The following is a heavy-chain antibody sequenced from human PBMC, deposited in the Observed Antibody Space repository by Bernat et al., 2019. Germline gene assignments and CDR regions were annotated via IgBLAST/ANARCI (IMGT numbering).Heavy chain of an antibody. D-gene: IGHD3-22*01. CDR2: IYYSGST. CDR3: ARGNYYDSESRPFDY. CDR1: GGSISSSSYY. J-gene: IGHJ4*02. V-gene: IGHV4-39*07. Sequence: QLQLQESGPGLVKPSETLSLTCTVSGGSISSSSYYWGWIRQPPGKGLEWIGSIYYSGSTYYNPSLKSRVTISVDTSKNQFSLKLSSVTAADTAVYYCARGNYYDSESRPFDYWGQGTLVTVSS.